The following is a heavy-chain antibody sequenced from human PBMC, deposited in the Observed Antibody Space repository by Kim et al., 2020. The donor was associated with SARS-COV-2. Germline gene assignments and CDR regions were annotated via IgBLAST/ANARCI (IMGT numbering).Heavy chain of an antibody. CDR2: INHSGST. D-gene: IGHD2-2*01. Sequence: SETLSLTCAVYGGSFSGYYWSWIRQPPGKGLEWIGEINHSGSTNYNPSLKSRVTISVDTSKNQFSLKLSSVTAADTAVYYCARVLVPAAALPRYYYYGMDVWGQGTTVTVSS. J-gene: IGHJ6*02. CDR1: GGSFSGYY. CDR3: ARVLVPAAALPRYYYYGMDV. V-gene: IGHV4-34*01.